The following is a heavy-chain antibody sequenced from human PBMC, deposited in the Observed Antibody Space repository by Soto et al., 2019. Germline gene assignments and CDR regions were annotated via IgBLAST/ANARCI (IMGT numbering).Heavy chain of an antibody. J-gene: IGHJ6*02. CDR1: GYSFTTYG. CDR3: AREGPAPYYYYGMDV. CDR2: ISGYNGNT. V-gene: IGHV1-18*01. Sequence: QVQLVQSRGEVKKPGASVKVSCKTSGYSFTTYGISWVRQAPGQGLEWMGWISGYNGNTNYAQKLQGRGTXTXXXSXXTAYMELRSLRSDDTAVYYCAREGPAPYYYYGMDVWGQGSTVTVSS.